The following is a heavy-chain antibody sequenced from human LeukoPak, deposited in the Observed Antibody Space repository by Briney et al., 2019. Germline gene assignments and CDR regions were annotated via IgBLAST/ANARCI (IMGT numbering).Heavy chain of an antibody. V-gene: IGHV3-30*03. Sequence: PGGSLRLSCAASGFTFSSYGVHWVRQAPGKGLEWVAVISHDGSNKLYADSVKGRFTISRDNSKNTLYLQMNSPRAEDTAVYYCASGDYVDYWGQGTLVTVSS. CDR1: GFTFSSYG. CDR3: ASGDYVDY. J-gene: IGHJ4*02. CDR2: ISHDGSNK. D-gene: IGHD4-17*01.